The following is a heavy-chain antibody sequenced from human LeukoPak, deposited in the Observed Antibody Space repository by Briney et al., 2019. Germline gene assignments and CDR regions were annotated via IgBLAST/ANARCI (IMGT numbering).Heavy chain of an antibody. Sequence: SEALSLTCTVSGGSLSSYYWSWIRQPPGKGLEWIGYIYYSGSTNYNPSLKSRVTISVDTSKNQFSLKLSSVTAADTAVYYCARDQGGYSYGSIQLGFDPWGQGTLVTVSS. CDR1: GGSLSSYY. CDR2: IYYSGST. CDR3: ARDQGGYSYGSIQLGFDP. J-gene: IGHJ5*02. D-gene: IGHD5-18*01. V-gene: IGHV4-59*01.